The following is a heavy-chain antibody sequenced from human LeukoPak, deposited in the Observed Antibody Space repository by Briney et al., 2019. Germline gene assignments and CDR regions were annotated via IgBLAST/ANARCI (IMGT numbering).Heavy chain of an antibody. CDR1: GGTFSSYA. J-gene: IGHJ4*02. Sequence: ASVTVSCKGSGGTFSSYAISWVRQAPGQGLEWMGWISAYNGNTNYAQKFQGRVTMTTDTSTSTAYMELRSLRPDDTAVYYCARWEVGGSYGIAFDYWGQGTLVTVSS. V-gene: IGHV1-18*01. CDR2: ISAYNGNT. D-gene: IGHD1-26*01. CDR3: ARWEVGGSYGIAFDY.